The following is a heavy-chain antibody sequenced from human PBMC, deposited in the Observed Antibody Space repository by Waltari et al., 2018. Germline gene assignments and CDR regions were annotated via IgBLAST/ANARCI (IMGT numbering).Heavy chain of an antibody. V-gene: IGHV1-3*01. CDR2: INAGNGNT. D-gene: IGHD2-2*01. Sequence: QVQLVQSGAEVKKPGASVKVSCKASGYTFTSYAMNWVRQAPGQRLEWMGWINAGNGNTKYSQKFQGRVTITRDTSASTAYMELSSLRSEDTAVYYCARGPSSLPYFDYWGQGTLVTVSS. CDR3: ARGPSSLPYFDY. CDR1: GYTFTSYA. J-gene: IGHJ4*02.